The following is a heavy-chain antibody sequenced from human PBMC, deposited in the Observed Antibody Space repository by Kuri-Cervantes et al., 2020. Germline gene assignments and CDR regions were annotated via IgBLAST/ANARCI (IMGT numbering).Heavy chain of an antibody. CDR2: ISSSSYYL. CDR3: AKGGLGYCTGGVCADYYYYMDV. J-gene: IGHJ6*03. D-gene: IGHD2-8*02. V-gene: IGHV3-21*04. Sequence: GESLKISCAASGFTFSSYSMNWVRQAPGKGLEWVSSISSSSYYLYYADSVKGRFTISRDNSKNTLYLQMNSLRAEDTAVYYCAKGGLGYCTGGVCADYYYYMDVWGKGTTVTVSS. CDR1: GFTFSSYS.